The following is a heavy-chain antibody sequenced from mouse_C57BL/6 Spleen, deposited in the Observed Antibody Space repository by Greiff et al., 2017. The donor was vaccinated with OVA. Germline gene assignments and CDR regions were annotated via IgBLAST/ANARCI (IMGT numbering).Heavy chain of an antibody. CDR2: IHPNSGST. J-gene: IGHJ3*01. CDR1: GYTFTSYW. Sequence: VQLQQPGAELVKPGASVKMSCKASGYTFTSYWITWVKQRPGQGLEWIGMIHPNSGSTNYNEKFKSKATLTVDKSSSTAYMQLSSLTSEDSAVYYCATPYDYDAPLAYWGQGTLVTVSA. D-gene: IGHD2-4*01. CDR3: ATPYDYDAPLAY. V-gene: IGHV1-64*01.